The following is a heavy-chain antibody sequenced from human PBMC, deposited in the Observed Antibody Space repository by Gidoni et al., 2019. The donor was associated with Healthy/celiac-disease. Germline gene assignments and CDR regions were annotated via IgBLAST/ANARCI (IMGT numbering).Heavy chain of an antibody. CDR3: AKATRGSHYSFGY. CDR2: ISGSGGST. V-gene: IGHV3-23*01. CDR1: GFTFSSYA. D-gene: IGHD1-26*01. J-gene: IGHJ4*02. Sequence: EVQLLESGGGLVQPGGFLRLSCAASGFTFSSYAMSWVRQAPGKGLEWVSAISGSGGSTYYADSVKGRFTISRDNSKNTLYLQMNSLRAEDTAVYYCAKATRGSHYSFGYWGQGTLVTVSS.